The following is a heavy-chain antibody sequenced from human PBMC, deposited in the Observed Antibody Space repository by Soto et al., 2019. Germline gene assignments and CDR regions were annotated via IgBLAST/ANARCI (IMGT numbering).Heavy chain of an antibody. V-gene: IGHV4-59*01. Sequence: QVQLQESGPGLVKPSETLSLTCTVSSDSISSYYWSWIRQPPGKKLEWIGYISYSGSTDYNPSLKSRITISGDTSKNQFSLKVSSVTAAGTAVYYCARGTTWQLPFHYWGQATLVTVSP. J-gene: IGHJ4*02. CDR1: SDSISSYY. D-gene: IGHD4-17*01. CDR3: ARGTTWQLPFHY. CDR2: ISYSGST.